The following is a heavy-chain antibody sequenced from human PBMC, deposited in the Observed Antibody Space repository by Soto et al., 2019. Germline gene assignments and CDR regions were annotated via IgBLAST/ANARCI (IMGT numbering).Heavy chain of an antibody. D-gene: IGHD2-21*02. V-gene: IGHV1-69*01. CDR3: AREVVTETTWGSFDS. J-gene: IGHJ4*02. CDR1: GGGTLSNDA. CDR2: ISPFFGTT. Sequence: QVHLVQSGADGRKSGSSVRVSCTASGGGTLSNDAISWVRQAPGQGLEWLGRISPFFGTTDYSQSFQSSLTMSADASTGSVYMDLRSLKSDDTAVYYCAREVVTETTWGSFDSRGQGTLVTVSS.